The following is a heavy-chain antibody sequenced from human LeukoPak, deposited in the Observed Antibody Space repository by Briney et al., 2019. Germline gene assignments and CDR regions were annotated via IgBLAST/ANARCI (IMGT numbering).Heavy chain of an antibody. CDR1: GFTFSSHT. Sequence: GGSLRLSCAASGFTFSSHTMTWVRQAPGKGLEWVSAISNSGGSTYYAYSVKGRFTISRDNSKNTLYLQMNSLKAEDTAVYYCAKGRGLVSPDDHWGQGTLVTVSS. V-gene: IGHV3-23*01. CDR3: AKGRGLVSPDDH. D-gene: IGHD3/OR15-3a*01. CDR2: ISNSGGST. J-gene: IGHJ4*02.